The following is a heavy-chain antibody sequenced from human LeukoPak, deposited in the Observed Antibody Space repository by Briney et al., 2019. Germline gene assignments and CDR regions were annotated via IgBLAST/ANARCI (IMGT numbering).Heavy chain of an antibody. CDR1: GGSISSGGYS. J-gene: IGHJ4*02. Sequence: SQTLSLICAVSGGSISSGGYSWSWIRQPPGKGLEWIGYISYSGSTYYNPSLKSRVTISVDRSKNQFSLKLSSVTAADTAVYYCARVGSYGHHVDYWGQGTLVTVSS. CDR2: ISYSGST. D-gene: IGHD4-17*01. V-gene: IGHV4-30-2*01. CDR3: ARVGSYGHHVDY.